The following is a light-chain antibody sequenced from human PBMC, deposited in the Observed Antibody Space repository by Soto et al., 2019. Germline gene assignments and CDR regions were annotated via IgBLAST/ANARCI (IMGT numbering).Light chain of an antibody. Sequence: QSALTQPASVSGSPGQSITISCTGTSSDVGGYNYVSWYQHHPGKAPKLMIYDVSSRPSGVSYRFSGSKSGNTASLTISGLQAEDEADYYCSSYTSSTTEVFGTGTKVTVI. CDR3: SSYTSSTTEV. CDR1: SSDVGGYNY. V-gene: IGLV2-14*03. CDR2: DVS. J-gene: IGLJ1*01.